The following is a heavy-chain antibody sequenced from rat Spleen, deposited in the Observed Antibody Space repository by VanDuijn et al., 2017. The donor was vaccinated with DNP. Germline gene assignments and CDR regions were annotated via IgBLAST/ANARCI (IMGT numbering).Heavy chain of an antibody. CDR2: ISTSGSRT. CDR3: ARLTYNNYFDY. D-gene: IGHD1-10*01. V-gene: IGHV5-25*01. Sequence: EVQLVESGGGLVQPGRSLKLSCAASGFTFSNYYMAWVRQAPKKGLEWVATISTSGSRTYYPDSVKGRFTISRDNAKSSLYLQMNSLKSEDTATYYCARLTYNNYFDYWGQGVMVTVSS. J-gene: IGHJ2*01. CDR1: GFTFSNYY.